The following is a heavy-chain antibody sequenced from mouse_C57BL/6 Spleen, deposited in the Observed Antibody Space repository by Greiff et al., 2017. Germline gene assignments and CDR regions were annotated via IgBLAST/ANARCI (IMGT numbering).Heavy chain of an antibody. Sequence: VQLQQSGAELVKPGASVKISCKASGYAFSSYWMNWVKQRSGKGLEWIGQIYPGDGDTNYNGKFKGKATLTADKSSSTAYMQLSSLTSEDSAVYFCANDYFDYWGQGTTLTVSS. J-gene: IGHJ2*01. V-gene: IGHV1-80*01. CDR3: ANDYFDY. CDR1: GYAFSSYW. CDR2: IYPGDGDT.